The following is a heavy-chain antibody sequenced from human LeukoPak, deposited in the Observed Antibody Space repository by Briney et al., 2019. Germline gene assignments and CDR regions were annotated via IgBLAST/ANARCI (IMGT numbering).Heavy chain of an antibody. D-gene: IGHD1-26*01. Sequence: PSETLSLTCDVSGYSISRSYYWGWIRQPPGKGLEWIGSIYHSGSTYYNPSLKSRVTISVDTSKSQFSLKLSSVTAADTAVYYCARDSRASGIFDYWGQGTLVTVSS. CDR3: ARDSRASGIFDY. J-gene: IGHJ4*02. CDR1: GYSISRSYY. CDR2: IYHSGST. V-gene: IGHV4-38-2*02.